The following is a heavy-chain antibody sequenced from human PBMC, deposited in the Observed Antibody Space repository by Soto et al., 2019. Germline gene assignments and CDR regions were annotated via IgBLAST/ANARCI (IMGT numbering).Heavy chain of an antibody. CDR1: GFTFSSYG. CDR3: AKGLSGCNY. Sequence: PGGSLRISCAASGFTFSSYGMHWVRQAPGKGLEWVAVISYDGSNKYYADSVKGRFTISRDNSKNTLYLQMNSLRAEDTAVYYCAKGLSGCNYWGQGTLVT. V-gene: IGHV3-30*18. D-gene: IGHD6-19*01. CDR2: ISYDGSNK. J-gene: IGHJ4*02.